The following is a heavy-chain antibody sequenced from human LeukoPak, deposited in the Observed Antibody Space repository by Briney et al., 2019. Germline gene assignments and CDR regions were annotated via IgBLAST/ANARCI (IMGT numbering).Heavy chain of an antibody. V-gene: IGHV3-23*01. CDR2: ISGSGGST. CDR3: AKDFNGNYYSLWNY. J-gene: IGHJ4*02. Sequence: GSLRLSCAASGFTFSSYAMSWVRQAPGKGLEWVSAISGSGGSTYYADSVKGRFTISRDNSKNTLYLQMNSLRAEDTAVYYCAKDFNGNYYSLWNYWGQGTLVTVSS. CDR1: GFTFSSYA. D-gene: IGHD1-26*01.